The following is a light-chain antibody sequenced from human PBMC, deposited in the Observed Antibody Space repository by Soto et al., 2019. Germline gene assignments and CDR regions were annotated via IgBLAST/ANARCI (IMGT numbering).Light chain of an antibody. CDR3: QQYGSSPFT. J-gene: IGKJ2*01. V-gene: IGKV3-20*01. CDR1: QSVTSNY. CDR2: DAS. Sequence: EIVLTQSPGTLSLSPGERATLSCRASQSVTSNYLIWYQQKPSQAPRPLIYDASNRATGIPDSFSGSGSGTDFTLTISRLEPEDFALYYCQQYGSSPFTFGQGTKLEIK.